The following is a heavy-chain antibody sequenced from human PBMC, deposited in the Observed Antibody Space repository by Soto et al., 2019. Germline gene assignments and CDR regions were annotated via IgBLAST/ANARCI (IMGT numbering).Heavy chain of an antibody. V-gene: IGHV5-10-1*01. J-gene: IGHJ6*02. CDR1: GYSFTSYW. CDR2: IDPSDSYT. Sequence: GESLKISSKGSGYSFTSYWISWVRQMPGKGLEWMGRIDPSDSYTNYSPSFQGHVTISADKSISTAYLQWSSLKASDTAMYYCARGNRYCSSTSCYIGYYYGMDVWGQGTTVTVSS. CDR3: ARGNRYCSSTSCYIGYYYGMDV. D-gene: IGHD2-2*02.